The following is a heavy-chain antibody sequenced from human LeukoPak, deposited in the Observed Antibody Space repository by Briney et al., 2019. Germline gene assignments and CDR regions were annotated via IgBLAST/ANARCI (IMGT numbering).Heavy chain of an antibody. J-gene: IGHJ4*02. CDR3: ARGPTAMVTHFDY. CDR2: IYYSGST. D-gene: IGHD5-18*01. CDR1: GGSISSGDYY. Sequence: SETLSLTCTVSGGSISSGDYYWSWIRQPPGKGLEWIGYIYYSGSTYYNPSLKSRVTISVDTSKNQFSLKLSSVTAADTAVYYCARGPTAMVTHFDYWGQGTLVTVSS. V-gene: IGHV4-30-4*02.